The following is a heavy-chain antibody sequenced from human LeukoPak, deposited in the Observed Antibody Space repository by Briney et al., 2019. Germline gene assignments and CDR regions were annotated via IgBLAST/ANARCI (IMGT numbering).Heavy chain of an antibody. CDR3: ASLSTSSGQQFDY. CDR1: GFTFSSYA. D-gene: IGHD2-2*01. Sequence: GGSLRLSCAASGFTFSSYAMHWVRQAPGKGLECVAVISYDGSNKYYADSVKGRFTISRDNSKNTLYLQMNSLRAEDTAVYYCASLSTSSGQQFDYWGQGTLVTVSS. V-gene: IGHV3-30*04. J-gene: IGHJ4*02. CDR2: ISYDGSNK.